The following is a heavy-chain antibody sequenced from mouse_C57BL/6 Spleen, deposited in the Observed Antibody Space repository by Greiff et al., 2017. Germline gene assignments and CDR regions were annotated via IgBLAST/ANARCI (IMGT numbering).Heavy chain of an antibody. V-gene: IGHV1-64*01. CDR3: ASPDYYGSRGWFAY. Sequence: QVQLQQPGAELVKPGASVKLSCKASGYTFTSYWMHWVKQRPGQGLEWIGMIHPNSGSTNYNEKFKSKATLTVDKSSSTAYMQLSSLTSEDSAVYYCASPDYYGSRGWFAYWGQGTLVTVSA. CDR1: GYTFTSYW. D-gene: IGHD1-1*01. J-gene: IGHJ3*01. CDR2: IHPNSGST.